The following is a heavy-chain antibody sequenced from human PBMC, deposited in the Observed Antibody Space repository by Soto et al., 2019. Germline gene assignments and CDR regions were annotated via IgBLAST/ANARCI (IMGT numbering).Heavy chain of an antibody. Sequence: QVQLVESGGGVVQPGRSLRLSCAASGFTFSSYAMHWVRQAPGKGLEWVAVISYDGSNKYYADSVKGRFTISRDNSKNTLYLQMNSLRAEDTAVYYCARDPGMDTAMVMWFDPWGQRTLVTVSS. CDR2: ISYDGSNK. D-gene: IGHD5-18*01. V-gene: IGHV3-30-3*01. CDR3: ARDPGMDTAMVMWFDP. CDR1: GFTFSSYA. J-gene: IGHJ5*02.